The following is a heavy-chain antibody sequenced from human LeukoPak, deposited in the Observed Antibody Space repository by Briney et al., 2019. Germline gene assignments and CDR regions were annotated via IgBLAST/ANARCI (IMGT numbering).Heavy chain of an antibody. V-gene: IGHV1-2*02. CDR3: ARAPVLDTAMAPWGY. CDR1: GYTFTSHY. J-gene: IGHJ4*02. CDR2: INPNSGGT. Sequence: ASVKVSCKASGYTFTSHYMHWVRQAPGQGLEWMGWINPNSGGTNYAQKFQGRVTMTRDTSISTAYMELSRLRSDDTAVYYCARAPVLDTAMAPWGYWGQGTLVTVSS. D-gene: IGHD5-18*01.